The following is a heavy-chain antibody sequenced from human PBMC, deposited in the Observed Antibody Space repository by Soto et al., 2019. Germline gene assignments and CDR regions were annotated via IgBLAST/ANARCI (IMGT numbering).Heavy chain of an antibody. Sequence: EVQLVESGGGLVQPGRSLRLSCAASGFTFDANGMHWVRQAPGKGLEWVAGISWNGYTIGYAVSVKGRFTISRDNAKNFLYLQMSSLRVEDTAFYYCAKEEGGWGQGAWVTVPS. CDR3: AKEEGG. CDR2: ISWNGYTI. V-gene: IGHV3-9*01. D-gene: IGHD2-15*01. CDR1: GFTFDANG. J-gene: IGHJ4*02.